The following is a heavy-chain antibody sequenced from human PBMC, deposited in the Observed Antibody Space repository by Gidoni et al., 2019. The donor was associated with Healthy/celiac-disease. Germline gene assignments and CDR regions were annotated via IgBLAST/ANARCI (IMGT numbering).Heavy chain of an antibody. J-gene: IGHJ4*02. D-gene: IGHD3-10*01. CDR2: IKSKTDGGTT. V-gene: IGHV3-15*01. CDR3: TTVWILLWFGEGGFDY. Sequence: EVQLVEFGGGLVKPGGSLRLSCAASGCTFSNAWMSWVRQAPGKGLEWVGRIKSKTDGGTTDYAAPVKGRFTISRDDSKNTLYLQMNGLKTEDTAVYYCTTVWILLWFGEGGFDYWGQGTLVTVSS. CDR1: GCTFSNAW.